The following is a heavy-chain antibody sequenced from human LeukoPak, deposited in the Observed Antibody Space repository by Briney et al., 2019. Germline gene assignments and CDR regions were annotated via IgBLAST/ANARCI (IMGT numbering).Heavy chain of an antibody. Sequence: SETLSLTCTVSGASVSSGSYYWSWIRQPPGKGLEWIGYMYYSGSTNYNPSLKSRVTISLETSKTQFSLKLSSVTAADTAVYYCARSPLVADYYFDYWGQGTLVTVSS. CDR2: MYYSGST. CDR1: GASVSSGSYY. CDR3: ARSPLVADYYFDY. J-gene: IGHJ4*02. D-gene: IGHD2-8*02. V-gene: IGHV4-61*01.